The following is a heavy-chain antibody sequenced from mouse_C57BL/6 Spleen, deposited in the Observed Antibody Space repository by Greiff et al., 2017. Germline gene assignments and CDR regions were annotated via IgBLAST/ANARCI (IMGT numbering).Heavy chain of an antibody. Sequence: EVHLVESGPELVKPGASVKISCKASGYSFTDYNMNWVKQSNGKSLEWIGVINPNYGTTSYNQKFKGKATLTVDQSSSTAYMQLNSLTSEDSAVYYCARRGIYYGNYEGGYYFDYWGQGTTLTVSS. CDR2: INPNYGTT. CDR1: GYSFTDYN. CDR3: ARRGIYYGNYEGGYYFDY. V-gene: IGHV1-39*01. J-gene: IGHJ2*01. D-gene: IGHD2-1*01.